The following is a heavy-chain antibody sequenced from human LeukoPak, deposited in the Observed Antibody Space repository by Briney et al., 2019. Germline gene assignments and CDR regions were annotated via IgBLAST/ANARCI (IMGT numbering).Heavy chain of an antibody. CDR1: GGSISPYY. D-gene: IGHD6-13*01. Sequence: PSETLSLTCTVSGGSISPYYWNWIRQPPGKGLEWIGYISNSGITTYNPSLKSRVTISVDLSKSQFSLKLNSVTAADTAVYYCARSGGYSSSWSLWGQGTLVTVSS. V-gene: IGHV4-59*01. CDR3: ARSGGYSSSWSL. CDR2: ISNSGIT. J-gene: IGHJ4*02.